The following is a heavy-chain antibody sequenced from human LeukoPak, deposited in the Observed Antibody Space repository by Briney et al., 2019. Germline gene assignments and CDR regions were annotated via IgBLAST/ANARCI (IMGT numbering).Heavy chain of an antibody. J-gene: IGHJ5*02. CDR1: GGSFSGYY. CDR3: ARGPYSSSWYVGGGWFDP. CDR2: INHSGST. Sequence: PSETLSLTCAVYGGSFSGYYWSWIRQPPGKGLEWIGEINHSGSTNYNPSLKSRVTISVGTSKNQFSLKLSSVTAADTAVYYCARGPYSSSWYVGGGWFDPWGQGTLVTVSS. D-gene: IGHD6-13*01. V-gene: IGHV4-34*01.